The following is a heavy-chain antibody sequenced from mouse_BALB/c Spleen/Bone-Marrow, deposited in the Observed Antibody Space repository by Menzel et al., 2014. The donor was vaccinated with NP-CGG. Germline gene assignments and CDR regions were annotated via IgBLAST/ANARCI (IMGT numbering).Heavy chain of an antibody. V-gene: IGHV3-6*02. D-gene: IGHD2-14*01. J-gene: IGHJ3*01. CDR1: GYSITSGYY. Sequence: EVQLQESGHGLVKPSQSLSLTCSVTGYSITSGYYWNWIRQFPGNKLEWMGYISYDGSNNYNPSLKNRISITRDTSKNQFFLKLNSVTTEDTATYYCARGGYDGRGFAYWGQGTLVTASA. CDR2: ISYDGSN. CDR3: ARGGYDGRGFAY.